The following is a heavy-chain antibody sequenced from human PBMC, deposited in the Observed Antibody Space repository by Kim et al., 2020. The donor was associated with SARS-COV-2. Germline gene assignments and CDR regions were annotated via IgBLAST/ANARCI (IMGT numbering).Heavy chain of an antibody. CDR2: ISAYNGNT. Sequence: ASVKVSCKASGYTFTSYGISWVRQAPGQGLEWMGWISAYNGNTNYAQKLQGRVTMTTDTSTSTAYMELRSLRSDDTAVYYCARVDPYYGSGSNWFYWGQGTLVTVSS. J-gene: IGHJ4*02. CDR3: ARVDPYYGSGSNWFY. D-gene: IGHD3-10*01. V-gene: IGHV1-18*01. CDR1: GYTFTSYG.